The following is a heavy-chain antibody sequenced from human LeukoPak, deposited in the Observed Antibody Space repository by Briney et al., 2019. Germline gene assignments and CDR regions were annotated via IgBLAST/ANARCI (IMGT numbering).Heavy chain of an antibody. D-gene: IGHD6-19*01. V-gene: IGHV3-23*01. CDR3: AKVSSDWYYFDY. J-gene: IGHJ4*02. CDR2: LSGGGGST. Sequence: GGSLGLSCAASGFTFSTYDMSWVRQPPGKGLEWVSGLSGGGGSTHYADSVKGRFTISRDNSKNTLYLQMNSLRAEDTAVYYCAKVSSDWYYFDYWGQGTLVTVSS. CDR1: GFTFSTYD.